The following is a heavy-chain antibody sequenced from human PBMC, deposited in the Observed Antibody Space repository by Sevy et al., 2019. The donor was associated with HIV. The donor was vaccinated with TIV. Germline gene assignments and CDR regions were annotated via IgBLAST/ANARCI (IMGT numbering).Heavy chain of an antibody. CDR1: GFTFSDYY. CDR3: AREGLLWFGEFYPFAP. J-gene: IGHJ5*02. V-gene: IGHV3-11*01. Sequence: GGSLRLSCAASGFTFSDYYMSWIRQAPGKGLEWVSYISSSGSTIYYADSVKGRFTISRDNAKNSLYLQMNSLRAEDTAVYYCAREGLLWFGEFYPFAPWGQGTLVTVSS. D-gene: IGHD3-10*01. CDR2: ISSSGSTI.